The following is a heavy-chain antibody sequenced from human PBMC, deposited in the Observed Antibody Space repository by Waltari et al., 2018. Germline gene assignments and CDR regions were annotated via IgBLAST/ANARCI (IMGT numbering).Heavy chain of an antibody. J-gene: IGHJ3*01. CDR3: ATYVGASVGTAAFDV. CDR1: GGSLTTSRHY. D-gene: IGHD3-16*01. V-gene: IGHV4-39*01. Sequence: QLHLQESGPGLVKPSETLSLTCRVPGGSLTTSRHYWGWIRQPPGKGLEWTGTISYSGATYYNPSLRSRVTISLDTSKNQFSLKLNSVTAADTAVYYCATYVGASVGTAAFDVWGQGTMVTVSS. CDR2: ISYSGAT.